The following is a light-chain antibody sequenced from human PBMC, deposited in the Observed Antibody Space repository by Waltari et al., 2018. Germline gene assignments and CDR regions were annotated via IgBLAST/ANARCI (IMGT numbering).Light chain of an antibody. CDR1: QSVLYSSDNKNY. CDR2: WAS. V-gene: IGKV4-1*01. Sequence: DIVMTQSPDSLAVSLGERATINCKSSQSVLYSSDNKNYLAWYQQKPGQPPHLLIYWASTRESGVPDRFSGSGSGTDFTLTISNLQAEDVAVYYYHQYYKTPPTFGQGTKVEIK. CDR3: HQYYKTPPT. J-gene: IGKJ1*01.